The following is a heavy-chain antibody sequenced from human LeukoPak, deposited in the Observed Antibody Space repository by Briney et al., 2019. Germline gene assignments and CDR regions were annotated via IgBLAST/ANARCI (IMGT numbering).Heavy chain of an antibody. CDR3: SRDRGICFDV. V-gene: IGHV3-21*01. J-gene: IGHJ6*04. CDR2: ISSSSSYI. CDR1: GFNFSSYS. D-gene: IGHD2-21*01. Sequence: PGGSLRLSCAASGFNFSSYSMNWVRQAPGKGLEWVSSISSSSSYIYYADSVKGRFTISRDNAKNSLYLQMNSLRAEDTAVYYCSRDRGICFDVWGKGTTVTVSS.